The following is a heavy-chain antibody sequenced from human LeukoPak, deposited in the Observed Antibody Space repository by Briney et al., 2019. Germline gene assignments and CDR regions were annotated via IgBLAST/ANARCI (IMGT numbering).Heavy chain of an antibody. V-gene: IGHV3-7*01. J-gene: IGHJ5*02. D-gene: IGHD3-3*02. CDR2: IDQGGSVR. CDR3: ARDSESSTVDL. Sequence: PGGSLRLSCAASGFSFSTYWMSWVRQTPEKGLEFVANIDQGGSVRNYMDSLKGRCTISRDNAKKSLYLEMNSLRAHDTPVYFCARDSESSTVDLLGRGALVTVSS. CDR1: GFSFSTYW.